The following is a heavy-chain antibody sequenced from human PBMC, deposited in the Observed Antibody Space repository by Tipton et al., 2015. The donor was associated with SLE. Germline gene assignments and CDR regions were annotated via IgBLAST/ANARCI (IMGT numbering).Heavy chain of an antibody. J-gene: IGHJ5*02. D-gene: IGHD6-13*01. V-gene: IGHV3-30*03. Sequence: SLRLSCSASGFTFNSYSMNWVRQAPGKGLEWVAVISYDGSNKYYADSVKGRFTISRDNAKNSLYLQMNSLRAEDTAVYYCAREPWAAAGLRDNWFDPWGQGTLVTVSS. CDR1: GFTFNSYS. CDR2: ISYDGSNK. CDR3: AREPWAAAGLRDNWFDP.